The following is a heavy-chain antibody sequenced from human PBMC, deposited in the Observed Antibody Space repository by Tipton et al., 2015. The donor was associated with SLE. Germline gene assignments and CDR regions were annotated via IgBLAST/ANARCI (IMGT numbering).Heavy chain of an antibody. CDR1: GGSISSSSYY. Sequence: TLSLTCTVSGGSISSSSYYWGWIRQPPGKGLEWIGSFYYSGSTYYNPSLKSRVTISVDTSKNQFSLKLSPVTAADTAMYYCARVGVGAIDYWGQGTLVTVSS. CDR3: ARVGVGAIDY. J-gene: IGHJ4*02. D-gene: IGHD1-26*01. V-gene: IGHV4-39*07. CDR2: FYYSGST.